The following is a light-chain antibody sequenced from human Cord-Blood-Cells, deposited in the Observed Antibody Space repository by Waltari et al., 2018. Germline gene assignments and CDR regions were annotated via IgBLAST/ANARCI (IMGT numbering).Light chain of an antibody. CDR2: DAS. V-gene: IGKV3-11*01. J-gene: IGKJ2*01. Sequence: DIVLTQSPATLSLSPGERATLSCRASQGVSSNLAWYQQKPGQAPRLLIYDASNRATGIPARFSGSGSGTDFTLTISSLEPEEFAVYYCQQRSNWPTFGQGTKLEIK. CDR1: QGVSSN. CDR3: QQRSNWPT.